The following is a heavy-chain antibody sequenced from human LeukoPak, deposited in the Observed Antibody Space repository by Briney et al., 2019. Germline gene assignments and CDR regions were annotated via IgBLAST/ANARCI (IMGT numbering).Heavy chain of an antibody. D-gene: IGHD4-17*01. Sequence: SETLSLTCTVSGGSVSGYYWSWIRQPPGKGLEWIGYIYYSGNTNYNPSLKSRLIMSLDASKNRFSLKLSSVTAADTAVYYCARHKDSGDYPLEYWGQGNLVSVSS. J-gene: IGHJ4*02. V-gene: IGHV4-59*02. CDR3: ARHKDSGDYPLEY. CDR1: GGSVSGYY. CDR2: IYYSGNT.